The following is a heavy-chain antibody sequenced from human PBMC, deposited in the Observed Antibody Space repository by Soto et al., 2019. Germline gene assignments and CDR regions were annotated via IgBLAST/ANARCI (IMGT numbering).Heavy chain of an antibody. J-gene: IGHJ6*02. D-gene: IGHD3-10*01. V-gene: IGHV4-61*08. CDR2: IYYSGRT. Sequence: SETLSLTCTVSGGSISSGGYYWSWIRQPPGKGLEWIGYIYYSGRTNYSPSLESRVTISLDTSKNQFSLKLSSVTAADTAMYYCARSGSGSYSPYFFYYGMDVWGQGTTVTVSS. CDR1: GGSISSGGYY. CDR3: ARSGSGSYSPYFFYYGMDV.